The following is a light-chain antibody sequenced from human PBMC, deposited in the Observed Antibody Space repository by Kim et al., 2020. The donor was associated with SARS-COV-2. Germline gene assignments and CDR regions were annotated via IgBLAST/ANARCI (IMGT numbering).Light chain of an antibody. CDR1: SSDVGGYNY. CDR2: DVS. CDR3: SSYTSSSTEV. Sequence: QSALTQPASVPGSPGQSITISCTGTSSDVGGYNYVSWYQQHPGKAPKLMIYDVSNRPSGVSNRFSGSKSGNTASLTISGLQAEDDADYYCSSYTSSSTEVFGTGTKVTVL. J-gene: IGLJ1*01. V-gene: IGLV2-14*03.